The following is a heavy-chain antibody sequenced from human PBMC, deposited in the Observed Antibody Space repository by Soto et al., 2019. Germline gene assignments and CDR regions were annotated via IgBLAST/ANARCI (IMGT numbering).Heavy chain of an antibody. V-gene: IGHV3-23*01. D-gene: IGHD7-27*01. CDR1: GFTFSSYA. CDR3: AKGDLLTGVAHFDY. CDR2: ISGSGAST. Sequence: GGSLRLSCAASGFTFSSYAMSWVRHAPGKGLQWVSTISGSGASTYYGDSVKGRFTLSRDNSENTLFLQMDSLRAEDTAVYYCAKGDLLTGVAHFDYWGQGTLVTVSS. J-gene: IGHJ4*02.